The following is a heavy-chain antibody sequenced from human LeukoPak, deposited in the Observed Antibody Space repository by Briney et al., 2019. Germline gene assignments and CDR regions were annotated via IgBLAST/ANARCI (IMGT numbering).Heavy chain of an antibody. Sequence: SVKVSCKASGGTFSSYAISWVRQAPGQGLEWMGGIIPIFGTTNYAQKFQGRVTITADESTSTANMELSSLRSEDTAVYYCARGAQGGYVFDYWGQGTLVTVSS. J-gene: IGHJ4*02. V-gene: IGHV1-69*13. D-gene: IGHD3-16*01. CDR1: GGTFSSYA. CDR3: ARGAQGGYVFDY. CDR2: IIPIFGTT.